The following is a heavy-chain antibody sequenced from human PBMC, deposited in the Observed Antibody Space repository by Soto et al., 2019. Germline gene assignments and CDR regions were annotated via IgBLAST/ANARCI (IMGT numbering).Heavy chain of an antibody. CDR3: ARTTAVPNTLRSRYFFDF. Sequence: SETLSLTCSVSGGSVSNKTYYWSWIRQPPGRRLEWIGYVYYSGTTNYNPSLKSRVTISVDMSKNQFSLRLTSVTAADTALYYCARTTAVPNTLRSRYFFDFWGQGTLVTVSS. V-gene: IGHV4-61*01. CDR2: VYYSGTT. CDR1: GGSVSNKTYY. D-gene: IGHD3-9*01. J-gene: IGHJ4*02.